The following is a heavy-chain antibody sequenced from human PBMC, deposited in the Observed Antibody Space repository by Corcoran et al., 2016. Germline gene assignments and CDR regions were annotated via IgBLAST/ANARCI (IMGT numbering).Heavy chain of an antibody. D-gene: IGHD1-26*01. V-gene: IGHV4-39*07. Sequence: QLQLQESGPGLVKPSETLSLTCTVSGGSIRSSSSYWGRIRQPPGKGLEGIGSIYYSGSTYYNPSLKSRVTISVDTSKNQFSLKLSSVTAADTAVYYCARVFSGREPGFQHWGQGSLVTVSS. J-gene: IGHJ1*01. CDR1: GGSIRSSSSY. CDR3: ARVFSGREPGFQH. CDR2: IYYSGST.